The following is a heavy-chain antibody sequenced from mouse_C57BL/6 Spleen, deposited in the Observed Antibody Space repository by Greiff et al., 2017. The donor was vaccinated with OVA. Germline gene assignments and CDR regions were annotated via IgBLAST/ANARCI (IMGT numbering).Heavy chain of an antibody. D-gene: IGHD2-4*01. CDR1: GYTFTSYW. Sequence: QVQLQQPGAELVMPGASVKLSCKASGYTFTSYWMHWVKQRPGQGLEWIGEIDPSDSYTNYNQKFKGKSTLTVDKSSSTAYMQLSSLTSEDSAVYYCAIGGLRPFAYWGQGTLVTVSA. CDR2: IDPSDSYT. V-gene: IGHV1-69*01. CDR3: AIGGLRPFAY. J-gene: IGHJ3*01.